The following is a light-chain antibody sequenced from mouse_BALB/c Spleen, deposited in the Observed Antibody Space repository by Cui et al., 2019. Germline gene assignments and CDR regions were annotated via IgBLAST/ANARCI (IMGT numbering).Light chain of an antibody. CDR2: YAS. CDR1: QSVSND. J-gene: IGKJ1*01. V-gene: IGKV6-32*01. Sequence: SIVMTQTRKFLLVSAGDRVTITCKASQSVSNDVAWYQQKPGQSPKLLIYYASNRYTGVPDRFTGSGYGTDFTFTISTVQAEDLAVYFCQQDYSSPWTFGGGTKLEIK. CDR3: QQDYSSPWT.